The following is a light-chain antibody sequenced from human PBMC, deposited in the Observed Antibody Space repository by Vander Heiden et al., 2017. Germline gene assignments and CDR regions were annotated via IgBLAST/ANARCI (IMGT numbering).Light chain of an antibody. CDR1: QSISSY. Sequence: DIQMTQSPSSLSASVGDRVTIPCRASQSISSYLNWYQQKPGKAPNLLIYAASTLQSGVPSSFSGRGSGTDFTLTISSLQPEDFATYYSQQSYSTPPTFGQGTKVEVK. V-gene: IGKV1-39*01. J-gene: IGKJ1*01. CDR2: AAS. CDR3: QQSYSTPPT.